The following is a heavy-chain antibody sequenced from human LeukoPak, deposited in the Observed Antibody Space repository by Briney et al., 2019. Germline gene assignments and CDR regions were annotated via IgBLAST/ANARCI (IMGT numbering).Heavy chain of an antibody. CDR3: ARVDYGDYGFDY. CDR1: GFTLSSNY. J-gene: IGHJ4*02. Sequence: GGSLRLSCAASGFTLSSNYMSWVRQAPGKGLEWVSVIYSGGSTYYPDSVKGGFTISRDNSKNTLYLQMNSLRAEDTAVYYCARVDYGDYGFDYWGQGTLVTVSS. CDR2: IYSGGST. V-gene: IGHV3-66*01. D-gene: IGHD4-17*01.